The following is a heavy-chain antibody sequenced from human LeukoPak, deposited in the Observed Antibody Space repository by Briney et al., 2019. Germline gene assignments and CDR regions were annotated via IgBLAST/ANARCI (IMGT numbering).Heavy chain of an antibody. CDR3: AVGVSGSYYEYYFDY. Sequence: ASVKVSCKASGYTFTGYYMHWVRQAPGQGLEWMGWINPNSGGTNYAQKFQGRVTMTRDTSISTAYMELSRLRSDDTAVYYCAVGVSGSYYEYYFDYWGQGTLVTVSS. V-gene: IGHV1-2*02. J-gene: IGHJ4*02. CDR2: INPNSGGT. D-gene: IGHD3-10*01. CDR1: GYTFTGYY.